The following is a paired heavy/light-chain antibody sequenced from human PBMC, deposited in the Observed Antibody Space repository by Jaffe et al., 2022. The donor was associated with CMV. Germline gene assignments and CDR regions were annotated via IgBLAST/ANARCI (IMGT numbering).Light chain of an antibody. Sequence: SYVLTQPPSVSVAPGKTASITCGGDNIGSKSVHWYQQRPGQAPVVVMYYDSDRPSGIPDRFSGSNSGNTATLTISRVEAGDEAGYYCQVSDSSSDHVVFGGGTKLTVL. J-gene: IGLJ2*01. V-gene: IGLV3-21*01. CDR2: YDS. CDR1: NIGSKS. CDR3: QVSDSSSDHVV.
Heavy chain of an antibody. CDR3: AKFSGSYDYFDY. D-gene: IGHD1-26*01. CDR2: ISRSATYI. J-gene: IGHJ4*02. CDR1: GFTLTSYT. Sequence: EVQLVESGGGLVKPGGSLRLSCEVSGFTLTSYTMNWVRQAPGKGLEWVSSISRSATYIYYADSVKGRFTISRDSAKNSLYLQMNSLRAEDTAVYYCAKFSGSYDYFDYWGLGTLVTVSS. V-gene: IGHV3-21*01.